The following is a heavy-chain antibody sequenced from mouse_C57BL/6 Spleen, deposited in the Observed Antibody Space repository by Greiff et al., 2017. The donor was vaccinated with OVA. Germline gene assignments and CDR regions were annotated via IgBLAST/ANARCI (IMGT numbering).Heavy chain of an antibody. D-gene: IGHD2-5*01. CDR1: GYAFSSSW. V-gene: IGHV1-82*01. CDR3: ARGYSNYGYFDY. CDR2: IYPGDGDT. J-gene: IGHJ2*01. Sequence: VQLVESGPELVKPGASVKISCKASGYAFSSSWMNWVKQRPGKGLEWIGRIYPGDGDTNYNGKFKGKATLTADKSSSTAYMQLSSLTSEDSAVYFCARGYSNYGYFDYWGQGTTLTVSS.